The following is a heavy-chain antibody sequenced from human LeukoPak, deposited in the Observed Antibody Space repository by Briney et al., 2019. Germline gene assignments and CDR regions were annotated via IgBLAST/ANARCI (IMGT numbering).Heavy chain of an antibody. V-gene: IGHV1-18*01. D-gene: IGHD6-19*01. Sequence: ASVKVSCKASGYTFTSYGISWVRQAPGQGLEWMGWISAYNGNTNYAQKLQGRVTMTTGTSTSTAYMELRSLRSDDTAVYYCARVIDQWLGNYYYYGMDVWGQGTTVTVSS. CDR2: ISAYNGNT. CDR3: ARVIDQWLGNYYYYGMDV. CDR1: GYTFTSYG. J-gene: IGHJ6*02.